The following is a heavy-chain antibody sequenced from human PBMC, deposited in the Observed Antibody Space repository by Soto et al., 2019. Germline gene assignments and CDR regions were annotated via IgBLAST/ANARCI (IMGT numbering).Heavy chain of an antibody. Sequence: GASLKVSCKAAGYTFTGYYMHWVRQAPGQGLEWMGWINPKSGGTNYAQKFQGRVTMTRDTSISTAYMELSRLRSDDTAVYYCASRDVYTLALDSWGQGTLVTVPS. J-gene: IGHJ4*02. CDR1: GYTFTGYY. D-gene: IGHD4-4*01. V-gene: IGHV1-2*02. CDR3: ASRDVYTLALDS. CDR2: INPKSGGT.